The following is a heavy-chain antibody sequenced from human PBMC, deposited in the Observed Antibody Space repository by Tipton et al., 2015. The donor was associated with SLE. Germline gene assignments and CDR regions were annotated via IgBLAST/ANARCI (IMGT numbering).Heavy chain of an antibody. CDR2: IYYSGST. J-gene: IGHJ4*02. CDR3: ARVRISSWLDY. CDR1: GDSISSTTYY. V-gene: IGHV4-39*07. D-gene: IGHD6-13*01. Sequence: TLSLTCTVSGDSISSTTYYWGWIRQPPGKGLEWIGSIYYSGSTYYNPSLKSRVTISVDTSKNQFSLKLTSVTAADTAVYYCARVRISSWLDYWGQGTLVTVSS.